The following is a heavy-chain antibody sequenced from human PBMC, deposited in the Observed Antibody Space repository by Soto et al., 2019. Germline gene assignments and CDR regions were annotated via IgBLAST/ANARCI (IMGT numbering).Heavy chain of an antibody. Sequence: VHLVQSGAEAKKPGASVKLSCKGSAYTFTSYELHWVRQTPGQGLEWMGSVSPDSGKTRFSPRFQGRLRIISDAAATTAYMDLTNLTSEDTALYYCARVDADPVTTGYGLNIWGQGTTVTVS. CDR1: AYTFTSYE. CDR2: VSPDSGKT. CDR3: ARVDADPVTTGYGLNI. D-gene: IGHD4-17*01. J-gene: IGHJ6*02. V-gene: IGHV1-3*01.